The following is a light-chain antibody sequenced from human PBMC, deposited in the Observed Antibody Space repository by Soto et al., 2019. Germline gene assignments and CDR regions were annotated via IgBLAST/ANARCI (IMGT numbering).Light chain of an antibody. CDR3: QQYNNWPLYT. V-gene: IGKV1-5*01. J-gene: IGKJ2*01. CDR1: QSISSW. Sequence: DIQMTQSPSTLSASVGDRVTITCRASQSISSWLAWYQQKPGKAPKLLIYDASSLESGVPSRFSGSGSGTEFTLTISSLQPDDFATYYCQQYNNWPLYTFGQGTKVDIK. CDR2: DAS.